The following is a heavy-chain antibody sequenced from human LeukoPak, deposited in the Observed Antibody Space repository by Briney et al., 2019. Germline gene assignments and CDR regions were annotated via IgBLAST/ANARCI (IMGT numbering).Heavy chain of an antibody. D-gene: IGHD6-19*01. CDR2: ISWNSGSI. CDR1: GFTFNNYW. CDR3: AKVVAVAGTFAFDI. Sequence: PGGSLRLSCEASGFTFNNYWMSWVRQAPGKGPEWVSGISWNSGSIGYADSVKGRFTISRDNAKNSLYLQMNSLRAEDMALYYCAKVVAVAGTFAFDIWGQGTMVTVSS. J-gene: IGHJ3*02. V-gene: IGHV3-9*03.